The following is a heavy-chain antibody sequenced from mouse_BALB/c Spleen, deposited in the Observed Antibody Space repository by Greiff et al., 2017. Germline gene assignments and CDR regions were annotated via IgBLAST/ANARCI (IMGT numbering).Heavy chain of an antibody. Sequence: EVHLVESGGGLVKPGGSLKLSCAASGFTFSSYAMSWVRQTPEKRLEWVASISSGGSTYYPDSVKGRFTISRDNARNILYLQMSSLRSEDTAMYYCARGRDDGYYTWFAYWGQGTLVTVSA. CDR1: GFTFSSYA. J-gene: IGHJ3*01. V-gene: IGHV5-6-5*01. CDR2: ISSGGST. CDR3: ARGRDDGYYTWFAY. D-gene: IGHD2-3*01.